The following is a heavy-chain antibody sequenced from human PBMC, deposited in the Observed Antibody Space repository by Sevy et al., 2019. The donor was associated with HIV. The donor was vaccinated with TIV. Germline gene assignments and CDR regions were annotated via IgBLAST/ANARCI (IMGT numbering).Heavy chain of an antibody. D-gene: IGHD4-4*01. V-gene: IGHV3-23*01. J-gene: IGHJ6*02. CDR2: ISGSGGST. Sequence: GGSLRLSCAASGFTFSSYAMSWVRQAPGKGLEWVSAISGSGGSTYYADSVKGRFTISRDNSKNTLYLQMNSLRAEDTAVLYCAKGGVTTAPRYYYYGMDVWGQGTTVTVSS. CDR1: GFTFSSYA. CDR3: AKGGVTTAPRYYYYGMDV.